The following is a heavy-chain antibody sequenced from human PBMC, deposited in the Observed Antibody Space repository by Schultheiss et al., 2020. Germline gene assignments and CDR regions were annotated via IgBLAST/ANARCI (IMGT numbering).Heavy chain of an antibody. CDR1: GGSFSGYY. J-gene: IGHJ6*03. D-gene: IGHD2-8*02. Sequence: SETLSLTCAVYGGSFSGYYWSWIRQPPGKGLEWFGHLYYSGSTNIGSTNYNPSLKSRVTISVDTSKNQFSLKLSSVTAADTAVYYCARGYCTGGVCHLYYYYYYYMDVWGKGTTVTVSS. CDR2: LYYSGSTNIGST. V-gene: IGHV4-34*01. CDR3: ARGYCTGGVCHLYYYYYYYMDV.